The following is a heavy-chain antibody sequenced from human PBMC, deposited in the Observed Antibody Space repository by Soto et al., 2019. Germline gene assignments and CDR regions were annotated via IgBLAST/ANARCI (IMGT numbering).Heavy chain of an antibody. CDR2: MNPNSGNT. CDR1: GYTFTSYD. CDR3: ARSYRRGGYSGYHPLDY. Sequence: QVQLVQSGAEVKKPGASVKVSCKASGYTFTSYDINWVRQATGQGLEWMGWMNPNSGNTGYAQKFQGRVTMTRNTSISPAYMEVSSLRSEDTAVYYCARSYRRGGYSGYHPLDYWGQGTLVTVSS. J-gene: IGHJ4*02. D-gene: IGHD5-12*01. V-gene: IGHV1-8*01.